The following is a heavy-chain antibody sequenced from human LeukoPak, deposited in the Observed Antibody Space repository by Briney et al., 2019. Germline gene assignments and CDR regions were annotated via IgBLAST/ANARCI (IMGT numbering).Heavy chain of an antibody. CDR2: IYYNRGT. D-gene: IGHD3-3*01. V-gene: IGHV4-39*07. CDR3: ARGLTYYDFWSGYLGAFDI. Sequence: SETLSLTCTVSSDSISNSAYHWGWIRQPPGRGLEWIGTIYYNRGTYYNPSLKSRVTISVDTSKNQFSLKLSSVTAADTAVYYCARGLTYYDFWSGYLGAFDIWGQGTMVTVSS. CDR1: SDSISNSAYH. J-gene: IGHJ3*02.